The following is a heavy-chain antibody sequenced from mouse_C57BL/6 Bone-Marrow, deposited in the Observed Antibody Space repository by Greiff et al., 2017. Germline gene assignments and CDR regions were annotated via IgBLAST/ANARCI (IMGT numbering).Heavy chain of an antibody. J-gene: IGHJ3*01. D-gene: IGHD2-2*01. CDR2: IHPNSGSP. V-gene: IGHV1-64*01. Sequence: QVQLQQSGAELVKPGASGKLSCKASGYTFTGSWRHGVKQRPGQGLEWIGMIHPNSGSPTNNEKFKSKATLTVDKSSSTAYMQLSSLTSEDSAVYYCARRWLRRRFAYWGQGTLVTVSA. CDR1: GYTFTGSW. CDR3: ARRWLRRRFAY.